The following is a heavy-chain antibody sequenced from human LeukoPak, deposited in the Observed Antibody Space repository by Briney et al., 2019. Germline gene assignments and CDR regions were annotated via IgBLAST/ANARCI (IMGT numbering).Heavy chain of an antibody. Sequence: QPGGSLRLSCAASGFTFSNYDMHWVRQVTGKGLEWVSGIGKGGDTYYADSVKGRFTISRESAKNSLYLQMNSLRAGDTALYYCARGGPGPFDYWGQGTLVTVSS. CDR3: ARGGPGPFDY. CDR1: GFTFSNYD. J-gene: IGHJ4*02. CDR2: IGKGGDT. D-gene: IGHD3-16*01. V-gene: IGHV3-13*04.